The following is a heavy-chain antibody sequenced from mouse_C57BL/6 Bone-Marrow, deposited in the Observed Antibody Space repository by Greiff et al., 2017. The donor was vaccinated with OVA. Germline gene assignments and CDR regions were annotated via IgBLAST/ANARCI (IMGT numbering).Heavy chain of an antibody. V-gene: IGHV1-7*01. Sequence: QVQLQQSGAELAKPGASVKLSCTASGYTFTSYWMHWVKQRPGQGLEWIGYINPSSGYTKYNQKFKDKTTLTADKSSSTAYMQMSSLTYEDSAVYYCARDYGSSFWYAYWGQGTLVTVSA. CDR1: GYTFTSYW. CDR3: ARDYGSSFWYAY. J-gene: IGHJ3*01. CDR2: INPSSGYT. D-gene: IGHD1-1*01.